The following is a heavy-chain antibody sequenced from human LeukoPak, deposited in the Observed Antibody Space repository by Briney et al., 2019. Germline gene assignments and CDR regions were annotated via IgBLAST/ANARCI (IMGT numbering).Heavy chain of an antibody. CDR3: AKWYPDIVVVVAAPLDI. CDR2: ISGSGGST. CDR1: GFTFSSYA. J-gene: IGHJ3*02. V-gene: IGHV3-23*01. D-gene: IGHD2-15*01. Sequence: GGSLRLSCAASGFTFSSYAMSWVRQAPGKGLEWVSAISGSGGSTYYADSVKGRFTISRDNSKNTLYLQMNSLRAEDTAVYYCAKWYPDIVVVVAAPLDIWGQGTMVTVSS.